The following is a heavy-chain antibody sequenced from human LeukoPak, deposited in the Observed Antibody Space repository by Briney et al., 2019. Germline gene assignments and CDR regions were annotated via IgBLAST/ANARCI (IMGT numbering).Heavy chain of an antibody. Sequence: GSSVKVSCKASGGTFSSYAISWVRQAPGQGLEWMGRIIPIFGTANYAQKFQGRVTITTDESTSTAYMELSSLGSEDTAVYYCARARDDYGEYHAFDIWGQGTMVTVSS. CDR1: GGTFSSYA. CDR2: IIPIFGTA. J-gene: IGHJ3*02. V-gene: IGHV1-69*05. D-gene: IGHD4-17*01. CDR3: ARARDDYGEYHAFDI.